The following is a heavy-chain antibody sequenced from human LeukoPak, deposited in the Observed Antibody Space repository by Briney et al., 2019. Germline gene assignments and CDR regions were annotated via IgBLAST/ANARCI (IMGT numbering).Heavy chain of an antibody. V-gene: IGHV1-2*02. CDR1: GDTFTGYY. J-gene: IGHJ3*02. CDR2: IDPNSGGT. D-gene: IGHD3-22*01. CDR3: ARLDSSGYYYVVGAFDI. Sequence: ASVKVSCKASGDTFTGYYMHWVRQAPGQGLEWMRWIDPNSGGTNYAQKFQGRVTMTRDTSISTAYAELSRLRSDDTAVYYCARLDSSGYYYVVGAFDIWGQGTMVTVSS.